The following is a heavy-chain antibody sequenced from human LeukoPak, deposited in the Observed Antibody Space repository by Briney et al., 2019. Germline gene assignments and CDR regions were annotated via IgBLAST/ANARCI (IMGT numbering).Heavy chain of an antibody. D-gene: IGHD2-21*01. Sequence: GASVKVSCKASGYTFTSYGISWVRQAPGQGLEWMGWISAYNGNTNYAQKLQGRVTMTTDTSTSTAYMELRSLRSDDTAVYYCARDSAPVVVVIAGNAFDIWGQGTMVTVSS. CDR1: GYTFTSYG. V-gene: IGHV1-18*01. J-gene: IGHJ3*02. CDR3: ARDSAPVVVVIAGNAFDI. CDR2: ISAYNGNT.